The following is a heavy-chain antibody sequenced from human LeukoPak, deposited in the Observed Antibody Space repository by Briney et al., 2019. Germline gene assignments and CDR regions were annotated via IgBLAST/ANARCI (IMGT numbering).Heavy chain of an antibody. J-gene: IGHJ6*03. Sequence: GGSLRLSCAASGFTFSSYSMNWVRQAPGKGLEWAAFIRFDGTHQYYADSMKGRFTISRDNSKNTVYLQIYSLTPDDTAVYFCSKTSLSDSSGHYYYMDVWGKGTTVTISS. D-gene: IGHD3-3*01. CDR2: IRFDGTHQ. CDR1: GFTFSSYS. CDR3: SKTSLSDSSGHYYYMDV. V-gene: IGHV3-30*02.